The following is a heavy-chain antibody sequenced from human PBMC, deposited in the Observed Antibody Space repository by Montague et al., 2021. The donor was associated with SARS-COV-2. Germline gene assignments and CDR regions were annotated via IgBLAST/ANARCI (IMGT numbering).Heavy chain of an antibody. CDR2: IYYSGAT. CDR1: GASISSGGFY. V-gene: IGHV4-31*03. J-gene: IGHJ6*03. Sequence: TLSLTCTVSGASISSGGFYWSWLRQHPRKGLEWIGFIYYSGATYYXPSLKSRLTISIDTSKNQFSLKLSSVTAADTAVYYCARGLPYQMVAGAIPNYSMDVWGKGTRVTVSS. CDR3: ARGLPYQMVAGAIPNYSMDV. D-gene: IGHD2-15*01.